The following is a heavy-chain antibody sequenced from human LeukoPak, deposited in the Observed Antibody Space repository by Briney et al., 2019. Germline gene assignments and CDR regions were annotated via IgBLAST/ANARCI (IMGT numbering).Heavy chain of an antibody. CDR3: ANTPYYGDDGG. Sequence: GGSLRLSCAASGFTFSCYAMSWVRQAPGKGLEWVSAISGSGGSTYYADSVKGRFTISRDNSKNTLYLQMNSLRAEDTAVYYCANTPYYGDDGGWGQGTLVTVSS. V-gene: IGHV3-23*01. CDR1: GFTFSCYA. J-gene: IGHJ4*02. D-gene: IGHD4-17*01. CDR2: ISGSGGST.